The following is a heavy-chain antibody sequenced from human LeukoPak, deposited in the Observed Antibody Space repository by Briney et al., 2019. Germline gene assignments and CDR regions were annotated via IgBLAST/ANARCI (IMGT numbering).Heavy chain of an antibody. V-gene: IGHV4-59*08. CDR2: VYYSGST. Sequence: SETLSLTCTVSGGSISSYFWNWIRQPPGKGLEWIGYVYYSGSTNYNPSLKSRVTISIDMSKNQFSLKLSSVTAADTAVYYCARSPLYYYESSGYFPYYFDYWGQGTLVTVSS. CDR3: ARSPLYYYESSGYFPYYFDY. D-gene: IGHD3-22*01. J-gene: IGHJ4*02. CDR1: GGSISSYF.